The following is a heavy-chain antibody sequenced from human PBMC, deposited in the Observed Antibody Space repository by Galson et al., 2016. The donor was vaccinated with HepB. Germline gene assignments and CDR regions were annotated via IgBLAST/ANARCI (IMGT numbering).Heavy chain of an antibody. D-gene: IGHD3-22*01. CDR1: GYTFTSYD. CDR2: ISAYNGNT. CDR3: AREYYYDSSGYAFDI. Sequence: SVKVSCKASGYTFTSYDISWVRQAPGQGLEWMGWISAYNGNTNSAQNLQGRVTMTTDTSTSTAYMELRSLRSDDTAVYYCAREYYYDSSGYAFDIWGQGTMVTVSS. J-gene: IGHJ3*02. V-gene: IGHV1-18*04.